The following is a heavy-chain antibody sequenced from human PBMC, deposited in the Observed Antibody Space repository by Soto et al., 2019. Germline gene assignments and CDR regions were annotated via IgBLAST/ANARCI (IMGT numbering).Heavy chain of an antibody. J-gene: IGHJ4*02. V-gene: IGHV4-4*07. Sequence: SETLSLTCTVSGGSISTFYWSWVRQPAGKGLEWIGRIFSSGSTIFNPSLESRVAMSVDTSKNHFSLNLSSVTAADMAVYYCAREGSYSAYNFAHGIQLWSFDFWGQGALVTVSS. CDR2: IFSSGST. CDR3: AREGSYSAYNFAHGIQLWSFDF. D-gene: IGHD5-12*01. CDR1: GGSISTFY.